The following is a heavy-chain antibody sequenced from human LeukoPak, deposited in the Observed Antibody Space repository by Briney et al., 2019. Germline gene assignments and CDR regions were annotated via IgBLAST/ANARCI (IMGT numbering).Heavy chain of an antibody. CDR1: GGSFSGYY. CDR3: ARQRRSAMVRGAQNGWFDP. J-gene: IGHJ5*02. D-gene: IGHD3-10*01. CDR2: INHSGST. V-gene: IGHV4-34*01. Sequence: PSETLSLTCAVYGGSFSGYYWSWIRQPPGKGLEWIGEINHSGSTNYNPSLKSRVTISVDTSKNQFSLKLSSVTAADTAVYYCARQRRSAMVRGAQNGWFDPWGQGTLVTVSS.